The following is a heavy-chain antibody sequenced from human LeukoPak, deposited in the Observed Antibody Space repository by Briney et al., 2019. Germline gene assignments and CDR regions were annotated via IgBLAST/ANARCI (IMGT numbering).Heavy chain of an antibody. D-gene: IGHD2-2*01. CDR1: GGSFSGYY. CDR2: INHSGST. V-gene: IGHV4-34*01. Sequence: SETLSLTCAVYGGSFSGYYWSWIRQPPGKGLEWIGEINHSGSTNYNPSLKSRVTISVDTSKNQFSLKLSSVTAEDTAVYYCARVDIVVVPAAIRGGSDYWGQGTLVTVSS. CDR3: ARVDIVVVPAAIRGGSDY. J-gene: IGHJ4*02.